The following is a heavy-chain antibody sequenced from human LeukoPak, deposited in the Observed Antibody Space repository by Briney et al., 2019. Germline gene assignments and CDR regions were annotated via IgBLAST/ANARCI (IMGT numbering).Heavy chain of an antibody. J-gene: IGHJ4*02. V-gene: IGHV3-48*02. CDR3: ARDVDTAMGFGVDY. Sequence: GGSLRLSCVASGSTFSSYSMNWVRQAPGKGLEWVSYISSSSSTIYYADSVRGRFTISRDNARNSLYLQMNSLRDEDTAVYYCARDVDTAMGFGVDYWGQGTLVIVSS. CDR1: GSTFSSYS. D-gene: IGHD5-18*01. CDR2: ISSSSSTI.